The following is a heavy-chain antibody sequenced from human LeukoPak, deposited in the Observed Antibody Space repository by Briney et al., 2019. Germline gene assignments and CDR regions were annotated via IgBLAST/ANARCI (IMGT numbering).Heavy chain of an antibody. CDR2: IDEDGDEK. V-gene: IGHV3-7*01. CDR3: ARRKSYYDQMDV. Sequence: PAGSLRLSCEGSEFIFFKYWMTWVRQVPGKGLEWVANIDEDGDEKNYLDSVKGRFTISRDNAKNSVYLQMDSLRPEGTAVYFCARRKSYYDQMDVWGKGTTVTVSS. CDR1: EFIFFKYW. J-gene: IGHJ6*03.